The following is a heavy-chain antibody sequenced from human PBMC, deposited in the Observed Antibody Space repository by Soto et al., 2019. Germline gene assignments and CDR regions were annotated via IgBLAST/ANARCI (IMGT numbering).Heavy chain of an antibody. V-gene: IGHV3-30-3*01. Sequence: QVQLVESGGGVVQPGRSLRLSCAASGFTFSSYAMHWVRQAPGKGLEWVAVISYDGSNKYYADSVKGRFTISRDNSKNTLYLQMNSLRAEDTAVYYCARGPITGTTFYYYYGMDVWGQGTTVTVSS. CDR2: ISYDGSNK. J-gene: IGHJ6*02. D-gene: IGHD1-20*01. CDR1: GFTFSSYA. CDR3: ARGPITGTTFYYYYGMDV.